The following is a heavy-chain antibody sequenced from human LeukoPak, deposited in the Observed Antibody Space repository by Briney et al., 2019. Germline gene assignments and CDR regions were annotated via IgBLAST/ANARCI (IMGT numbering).Heavy chain of an antibody. J-gene: IGHJ5*02. CDR2: ISSSGSNI. V-gene: IGHV3-48*03. D-gene: IGHD3-10*01. Sequence: GGSLRLSCAASGFTFSSYEMNWVRQAPGKGLEWVSYISSSGSNIYYADSVKGRFTISRDNAKNSLYLQMNSLRAEDTAVYYCARDLWFGRYLGNWFDPWGQGTLVTVSS. CDR3: ARDLWFGRYLGNWFDP. CDR1: GFTFSSYE.